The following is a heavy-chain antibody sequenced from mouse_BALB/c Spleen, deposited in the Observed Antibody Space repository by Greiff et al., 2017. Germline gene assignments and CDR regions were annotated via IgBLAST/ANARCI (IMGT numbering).Heavy chain of an antibody. CDR1: GFTFSSYT. Sequence: EVMLVESGGGLVQPGGSLKLSCAASGFTFSSYTMSWVRQTPEKRLEWVAYISNGGGSTYYPDTVKGRFTISRDNAKNTLYLQMSSLKSEDTAMYYCARSNYYFDYWGQGTTLTVSS. J-gene: IGHJ2*01. V-gene: IGHV5-12-2*01. CDR2: ISNGGGST. D-gene: IGHD4-1*02. CDR3: ARSNYYFDY.